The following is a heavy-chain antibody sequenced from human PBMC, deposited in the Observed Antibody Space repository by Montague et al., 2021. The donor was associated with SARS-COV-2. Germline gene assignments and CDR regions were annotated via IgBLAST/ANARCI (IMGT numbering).Heavy chain of an antibody. CDR3: ATQEDPSGWIPGPFDF. J-gene: IGHJ4*02. Sequence: SETLSLTCTVSGGSISSSTYYWAWIRQPPGKGLEWIGSIYYRRSTYYNPSLKSRVSISSDTSKNQLSLTLTSVTAADTAVYYCATQEDPSGWIPGPFDFWGQGTLLSVSS. CDR1: GGSISSSTYY. D-gene: IGHD6-19*01. CDR2: IYYRRST. V-gene: IGHV4-39*01.